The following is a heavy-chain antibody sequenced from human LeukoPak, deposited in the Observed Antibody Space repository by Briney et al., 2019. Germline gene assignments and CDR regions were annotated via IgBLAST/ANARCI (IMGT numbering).Heavy chain of an antibody. J-gene: IGHJ6*03. CDR1: DDSMKSYF. V-gene: IGHV4-4*07. CDR2: VHTSGGA. CDR3: ARDVTGPPTYYYYYMDV. D-gene: IGHD2-8*02. Sequence: SETLSLTCNVSDDSMKSYFWSWIRQPAGKGLEWIWRVHTSGGANYNPSLKSRVTMSLDTSKNLFSLELTSVTAADTAVYYCARDVTGPPTYYYYYMDVWGKGTTVTVSS.